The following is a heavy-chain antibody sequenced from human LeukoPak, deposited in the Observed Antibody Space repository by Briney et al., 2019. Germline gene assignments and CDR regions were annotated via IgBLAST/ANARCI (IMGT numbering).Heavy chain of an antibody. CDR1: GYTFIGYY. V-gene: IGHV1-2*02. J-gene: IGHJ4*02. Sequence: ASVKVSCKASGYTFIGYYMHWVRQAPGQGLEWMGWINCNTGGTNYAQKLQGRVTMTTDTSTSTAYMELRSLRSDDTAVYYCASGTNDFWSGYYYWGQGTLVTVSS. D-gene: IGHD3-3*01. CDR2: INCNTGGT. CDR3: ASGTNDFWSGYYY.